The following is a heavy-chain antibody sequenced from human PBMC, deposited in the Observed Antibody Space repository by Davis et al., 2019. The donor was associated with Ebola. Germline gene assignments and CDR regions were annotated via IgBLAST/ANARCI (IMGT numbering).Heavy chain of an antibody. Sequence: GGSLRLSCAASGFIFSTYGMSWVRQAPGKGLEWVSTITGSGVSTYYADSVKGRFTVSRDNSKNTLYLQMNSLRPKDTAVYYCAKGEWEIPSIFDYWGQGTLVTVSS. CDR1: GFIFSTYG. CDR3: AKGEWEIPSIFDY. J-gene: IGHJ4*02. V-gene: IGHV3-23*01. D-gene: IGHD1-26*01. CDR2: ITGSGVST.